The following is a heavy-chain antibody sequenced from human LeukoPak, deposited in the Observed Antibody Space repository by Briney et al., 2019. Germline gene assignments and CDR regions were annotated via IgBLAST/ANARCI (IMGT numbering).Heavy chain of an antibody. CDR3: ARRGVRGVLWFDP. CDR1: GSSFTSYW. V-gene: IGHV5-51*01. CDR2: IYPGDSDT. D-gene: IGHD3-10*01. Sequence: GESLKISCKGSGSSFTSYWIGWVRQLPGKGLEWMGIIYPGDSDTRYSPSFQGQVTISADKSISTAYLQWSSLKASDTAMYYCARRGVRGVLWFDPWGQGTLVTVSS. J-gene: IGHJ5*02.